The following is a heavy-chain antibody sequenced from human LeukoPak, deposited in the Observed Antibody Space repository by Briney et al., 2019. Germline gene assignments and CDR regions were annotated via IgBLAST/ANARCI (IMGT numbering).Heavy chain of an antibody. CDR2: IRGSGGST. V-gene: IGHV3-23*01. CDR3: AKVGDDYYYAMDV. Sequence: GGSLRLSCAASGFTFSSYWMHWVRQAPGKGLEWVSAIRGSGGSTYYADSVKGRFTISRDNSKNTLYLQLNSLRAEDTAVYYCAKVGDDYYYAMDVWGQGTTVTVSS. CDR1: GFTFSSYW. J-gene: IGHJ6*02.